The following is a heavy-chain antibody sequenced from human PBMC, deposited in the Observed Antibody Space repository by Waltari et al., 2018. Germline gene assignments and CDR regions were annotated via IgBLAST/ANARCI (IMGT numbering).Heavy chain of an antibody. J-gene: IGHJ3*02. CDR3: ARRGGVVAHLAAFDI. CDR1: GYSISSGYY. Sequence: QVQLQESGPGLVKPSETLSLTCAVSGYSISSGYYWGWIRQPPGKGLEWIGSIYHSGSTYYNPSLKSRVTISVDTSKNQFSLKLSSVTAADTAVYYCARRGGVVAHLAAFDIWGQGTMVTVSS. D-gene: IGHD3-16*01. V-gene: IGHV4-38-2*01. CDR2: IYHSGST.